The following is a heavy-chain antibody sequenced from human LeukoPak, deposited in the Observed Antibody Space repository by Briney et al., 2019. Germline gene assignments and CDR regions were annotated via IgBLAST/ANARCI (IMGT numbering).Heavy chain of an antibody. Sequence: QPGGSLRLSCAASGFTFSSYWMSWVRQAPGKGLVWVSRIQSDGSSTSYADSVKGRFTISRDNTKNTLYLQMNSLRAEDTAVYYCARDAFGVDKSPFWGQGTLVTVYS. V-gene: IGHV3-74*01. J-gene: IGHJ4*02. CDR2: IQSDGSST. CDR3: ARDAFGVDKSPF. CDR1: GFTFSSYW. D-gene: IGHD3-3*01.